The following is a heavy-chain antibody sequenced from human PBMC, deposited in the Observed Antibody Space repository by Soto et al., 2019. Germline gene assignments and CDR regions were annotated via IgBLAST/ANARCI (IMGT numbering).Heavy chain of an antibody. J-gene: IGHJ4*02. V-gene: IGHV1-18*01. CDR1: GYIFTTYG. Sequence: QVHLVQSGAEVKKPGASVKVSCKGSGYIFTTYGITWVRQAPGQGLEWMGWISAHNGNTNYAQKLQGRVTVTRDTSTSTAYMELRNLGSDDTAVYYCARGGYGDYWGQGALVTVSS. CDR2: ISAHNGNT. D-gene: IGHD1-1*01. CDR3: ARGGYGDY.